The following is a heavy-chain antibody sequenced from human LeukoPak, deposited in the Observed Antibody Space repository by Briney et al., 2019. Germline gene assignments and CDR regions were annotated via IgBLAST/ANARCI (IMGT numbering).Heavy chain of an antibody. V-gene: IGHV3-30*18. D-gene: IGHD6-6*01. Sequence: GGSLRLSCAASGFTFSSYGMHWVRQAPGKGLEWVAVISYDGSNKYYADSVKGRFTISRDNSKNTLYLQTNSLRAEDTAVYYCAKEGQLGRYYFDYWGQGTLVTVSS. CDR1: GFTFSSYG. CDR3: AKEGQLGRYYFDY. CDR2: ISYDGSNK. J-gene: IGHJ4*02.